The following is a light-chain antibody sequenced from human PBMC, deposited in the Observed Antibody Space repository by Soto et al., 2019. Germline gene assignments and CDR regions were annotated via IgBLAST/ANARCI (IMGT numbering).Light chain of an antibody. CDR1: QSISSY. V-gene: IGKV1-39*01. J-gene: IGKJ3*01. CDR3: QQSNNTFIFT. CDR2: AAS. Sequence: DIQMTQSPSSLSASVGDRVTITCRASQSISSYLNWYQQKPGKAPKLLIYAASSLPSGVPSRFSGSGSGTDFTLTISSLQPEDFAAYYCQQSNNTFIFTFGPGTKVDIK.